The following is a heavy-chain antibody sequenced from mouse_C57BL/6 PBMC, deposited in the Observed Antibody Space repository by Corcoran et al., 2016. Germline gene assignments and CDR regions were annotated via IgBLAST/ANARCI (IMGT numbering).Heavy chain of an antibody. Sequence: QVQLQQSGAELARPGASVKLSCKASGYTFTSYGISWVKQRTGQGLEGIGEIYPRSGNTYYNEKFKGKATLTADKSSSTAYMELRSLTSEDSAVYFCSRWGYYYWFAYWGQGTLVTVSA. J-gene: IGHJ3*01. D-gene: IGHD2-3*01. CDR2: IYPRSGNT. V-gene: IGHV1-81*01. CDR3: SRWGYYYWFAY. CDR1: GYTFTSYG.